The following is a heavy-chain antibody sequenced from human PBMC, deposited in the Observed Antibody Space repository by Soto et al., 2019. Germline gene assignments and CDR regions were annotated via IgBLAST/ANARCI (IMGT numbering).Heavy chain of an antibody. J-gene: IGHJ4*02. CDR1: GYTVTSYD. CDR2: MNPNSGNT. D-gene: IGHD6-6*01. CDR3: ARAPGSSSIQFDY. V-gene: IGHV1-8*01. Sequence: ASVKVSCKASGYTVTSYDINCVRQATGQGLEWMGWMNPNSGNTGYAQKFQGRVTMTRNTSISTAYMELSSLRSEDTAVYYCARAPGSSSIQFDYWGQGTLVTVSS.